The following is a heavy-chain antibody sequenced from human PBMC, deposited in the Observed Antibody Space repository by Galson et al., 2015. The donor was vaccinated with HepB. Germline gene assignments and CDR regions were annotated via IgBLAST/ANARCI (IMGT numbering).Heavy chain of an antibody. J-gene: IGHJ4*02. V-gene: IGHV1-69*02. CDR1: GGTFSSYT. CDR2: IIPILGIA. CDR3: ARGEQQPVDYFDY. Sequence: SVKVSCKASGGTFSSYTISWVRQAPGQGLEWMGRIIPILGIANYAQKFQGRVTITADKSTSTAYMELRSLRSDDTAVYYCARGEQQPVDYFDYWGQGTLVTVSS. D-gene: IGHD6-13*01.